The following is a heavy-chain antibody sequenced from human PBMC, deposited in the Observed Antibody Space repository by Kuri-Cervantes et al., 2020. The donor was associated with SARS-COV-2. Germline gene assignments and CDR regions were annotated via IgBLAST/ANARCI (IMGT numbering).Heavy chain of an antibody. CDR3: GKDLITMIVVVTYGGFDI. CDR2: ISYDGSNK. CDR1: GFTFSSYG. D-gene: IGHD3-22*01. Sequence: GGSLRLSCAASGFTFSSYGMHWVRQAPGKGLEWVAVISYDGSNKYHADSVKGRFTISRDNSKNTLYLQMNSLRAEDTAVYYCGKDLITMIVVVTYGGFDIWGQGTMVTVSS. V-gene: IGHV3-30*18. J-gene: IGHJ3*02.